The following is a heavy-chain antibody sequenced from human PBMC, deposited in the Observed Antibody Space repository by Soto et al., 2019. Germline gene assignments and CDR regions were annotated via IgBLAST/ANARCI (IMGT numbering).Heavy chain of an antibody. J-gene: IGHJ6*02. D-gene: IGHD3-3*01. CDR1: GGTFSSYA. V-gene: IGHV1-69*06. CDR3: ARPTYYDFWSGYIYGMDV. Sequence: SVKVSCKASGGTFSSYAISWVRQAPGQGLEWMGGIIPIFGTANYAQKFQGRVTIPADKSTSTAYMELSSLRSEDTAVYYCARPTYYDFWSGYIYGMDVWGQGTTVTVSS. CDR2: IIPIFGTA.